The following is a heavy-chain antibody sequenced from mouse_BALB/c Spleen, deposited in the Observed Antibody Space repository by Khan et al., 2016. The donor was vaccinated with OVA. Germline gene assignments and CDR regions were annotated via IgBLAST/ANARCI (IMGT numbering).Heavy chain of an antibody. CDR3: ARTARIKY. CDR1: GYSITSGYG. CDR2: ISYSGST. V-gene: IGHV3-2*02. J-gene: IGHJ2*01. D-gene: IGHD1-2*01. Sequence: VQLQHSGPGLVKPSQSLSLTCTVTGYSITSGYGWNCIRQFPGNKLEWMGYISYSGSTNYNPSLKSRISITRDTSKNQFFLQLNSVTTEDTATYYCARTARIKYWGQGTTLTVSS.